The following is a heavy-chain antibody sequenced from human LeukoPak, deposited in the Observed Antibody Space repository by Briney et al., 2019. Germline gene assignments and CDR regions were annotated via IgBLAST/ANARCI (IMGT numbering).Heavy chain of an antibody. CDR2: IKQDGSEK. Sequence: GGSLRLSCAASGFSFTTYWMSWVRQAPGKGLEWVANIKQDGSEKYYVDSVKGRFTISRDNAKNSLSLQVNSLRVEDTAVYYCAKDSGVLRHFDWLSYFDYWGQGTLVTVSS. D-gene: IGHD3-9*01. CDR3: AKDSGVLRHFDWLSYFDY. J-gene: IGHJ4*02. CDR1: GFSFTTYW. V-gene: IGHV3-7*01.